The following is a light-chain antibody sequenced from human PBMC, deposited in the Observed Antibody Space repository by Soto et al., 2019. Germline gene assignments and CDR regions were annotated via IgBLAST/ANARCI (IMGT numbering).Light chain of an antibody. CDR2: SSN. CDR3: ALYLGSGIWV. CDR1: SGSVSTNYY. V-gene: IGLV8-61*01. J-gene: IGLJ3*02. Sequence: QTVVPQEPSFSVSPGGTVTLTCGLSSGSVSTNYYPSWYQQTPGQAPRTLMHSSNTRSSGVPDRFSGSILGNKAALTITGAQAEDEADYYCALYLGSGIWVFGGGTKVTVL.